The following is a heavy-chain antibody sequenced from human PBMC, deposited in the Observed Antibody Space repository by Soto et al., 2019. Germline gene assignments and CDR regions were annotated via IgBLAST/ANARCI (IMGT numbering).Heavy chain of an antibody. CDR1: GGAFSSYA. CDR3: ARDRIAAAGYYYYGMDV. Sequence: GASVKVSCKASGGAFSSYAISWVRQAPGQGLEWMGGIIPIFGTANYAQKFQGRVTITADESASTAYMELSSLRSDDTAVYYCARDRIAAAGYYYYGMDVWGQGTTVTVSS. CDR2: IIPIFGTA. D-gene: IGHD6-13*01. J-gene: IGHJ6*02. V-gene: IGHV1-69*13.